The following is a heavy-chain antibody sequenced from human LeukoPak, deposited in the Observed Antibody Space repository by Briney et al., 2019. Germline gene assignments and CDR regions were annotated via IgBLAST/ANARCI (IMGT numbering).Heavy chain of an antibody. J-gene: IGHJ3*02. V-gene: IGHV1-46*03. Sequence: ASVKVSCKASGYTFTSYYMHWVRQAPGQGLEWMGIINPSGGSTSYAQKFQGRVAMTRDTSTSTVYMELSSLRSEDTAVYYCARDDSSGLNSRAGAFDTWGQGTMVTVSS. CDR1: GYTFTSYY. D-gene: IGHD3-22*01. CDR3: ARDDSSGLNSRAGAFDT. CDR2: INPSGGST.